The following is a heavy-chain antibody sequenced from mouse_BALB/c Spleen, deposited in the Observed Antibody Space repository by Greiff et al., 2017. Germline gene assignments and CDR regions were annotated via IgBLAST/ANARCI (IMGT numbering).Heavy chain of an antibody. Sequence: EVKVVESGGGLVKPGGSLKLSCAASGFTFSSYAMSWVRQTPEKRLEWVASISSGGSTYYPDSVKGRFTISRDNARNILYLQMSSLRSEDTAMYYCARASYYYGSSYVGYWGQGTTLTVSS. CDR3: ARASYYYGSSYVGY. J-gene: IGHJ2*01. CDR1: GFTFSSYA. V-gene: IGHV5-6-5*01. CDR2: ISSGGST. D-gene: IGHD1-1*01.